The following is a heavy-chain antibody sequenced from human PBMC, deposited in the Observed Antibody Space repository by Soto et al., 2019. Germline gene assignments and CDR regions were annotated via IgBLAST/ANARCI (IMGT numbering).Heavy chain of an antibody. CDR2: IYDSGST. J-gene: IGHJ3*02. CDR1: GGSISTYY. V-gene: IGHV4-59*01. CDR3: ATGTITFGGVSAFDI. D-gene: IGHD3-16*01. Sequence: SETLSLTCTVSGGSISTYYWSWIRQPPGKGLEWIRYIYDSGSTNYNPSLKSRVTISVDTSKNQFSLKLSSVTAADTAVYYCATGTITFGGVSAFDIWGQGTMVTVSS.